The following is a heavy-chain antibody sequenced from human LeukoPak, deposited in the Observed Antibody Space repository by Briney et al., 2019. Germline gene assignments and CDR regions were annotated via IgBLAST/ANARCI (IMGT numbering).Heavy chain of an antibody. V-gene: IGHV4-30-2*01. Sequence: SETLSLTCTVSGGSISSGGYSWSWIRQPLGKGLEWIGYIYHRGSTYYNPSLKSRVTISVDRSKNQFSLKLSSVTAADTAVYYCARGNIVVVPAAMDSFEYSQHWGQGTLVTVSS. CDR2: IYHRGST. D-gene: IGHD2-2*01. J-gene: IGHJ1*01. CDR1: GGSISSGGYS. CDR3: ARGNIVVVPAAMDSFEYSQH.